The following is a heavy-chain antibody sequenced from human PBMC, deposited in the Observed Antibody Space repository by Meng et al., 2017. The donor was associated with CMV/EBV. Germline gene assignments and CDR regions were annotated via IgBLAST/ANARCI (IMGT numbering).Heavy chain of an antibody. V-gene: IGHV3-30*02. Sequence: GESLKISCAASGFTFSSYGMHWVRQAPGKGLEWVAFILYDGTNKYYADSVKGRFTISRDNSKNTLYLQMNSLTAEDTAVYYCAKDLGCSNTSCIIQYHYYYGLDVWGQGTTVTVSS. CDR2: ILYDGTNK. J-gene: IGHJ6*02. CDR1: GFTFSSYG. D-gene: IGHD2-2*01. CDR3: AKDLGCSNTSCIIQYHYYYGLDV.